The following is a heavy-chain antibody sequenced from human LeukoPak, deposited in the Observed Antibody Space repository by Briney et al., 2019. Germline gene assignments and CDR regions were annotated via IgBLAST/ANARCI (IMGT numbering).Heavy chain of an antibody. J-gene: IGHJ5*02. V-gene: IGHV1-69*01. Sequence: GSSVKVSCKASGGTFSSYAISWVRQAPGQGLEWMGGIIPIFGTASYAQKFQGRVTITADESTSTAYMELSSLRSEDTAVYYCARSLAYCGGDCYSRWFDPWGQGTLVTVSS. D-gene: IGHD2-21*02. CDR3: ARSLAYCGGDCYSRWFDP. CDR1: GGTFSSYA. CDR2: IIPIFGTA.